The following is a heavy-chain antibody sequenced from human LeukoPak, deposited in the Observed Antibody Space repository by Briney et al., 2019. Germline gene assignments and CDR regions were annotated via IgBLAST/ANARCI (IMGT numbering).Heavy chain of an antibody. D-gene: IGHD6-13*01. Sequence: GGSLRLSCAASGFTFSSHAMSWVRQAPGKGLEWVANIKQDGSEKYYVDSVKGRFTISRDNAKNSLYLQMNSLRAEDTAVYYCARLPLPYSSSWYGPYFDYWGQGTLVTVSS. J-gene: IGHJ4*02. CDR2: IKQDGSEK. CDR1: GFTFSSHA. V-gene: IGHV3-7*03. CDR3: ARLPLPYSSSWYGPYFDY.